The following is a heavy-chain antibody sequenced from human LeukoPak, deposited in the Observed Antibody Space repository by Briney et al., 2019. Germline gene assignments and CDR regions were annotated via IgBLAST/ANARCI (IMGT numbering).Heavy chain of an antibody. J-gene: IGHJ4*02. V-gene: IGHV3-48*03. Sequence: GGSLRLSCAASGFTFSSYEMNWVRQAPGKGMEWGSYISSSGSTIYYADSVKGRFTISRDNAKNSLYLQMNSLRAEDTAVYYCAATYYYGSGREMPFDYWGQGTLVTVSS. D-gene: IGHD3-10*01. CDR2: ISSSGSTI. CDR1: GFTFSSYE. CDR3: AATYYYGSGREMPFDY.